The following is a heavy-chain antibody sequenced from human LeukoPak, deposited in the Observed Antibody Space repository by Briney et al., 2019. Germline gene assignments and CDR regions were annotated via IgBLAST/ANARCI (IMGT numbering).Heavy chain of an antibody. CDR1: GFTFSSYS. D-gene: IGHD1-26*01. CDR2: ISSSSSTI. V-gene: IGHV3-48*01. J-gene: IGHJ4*02. Sequence: PGGSLRLSCAASGFTFSSYSMNWVRQAPGKGLEWVSYISSSSSTIYYADSVKGRFTISRDNAKNSLYLQMNSLRAEDTAVYYCARDGKNSDYWGQGTLVTVSS. CDR3: ARDGKNSDY.